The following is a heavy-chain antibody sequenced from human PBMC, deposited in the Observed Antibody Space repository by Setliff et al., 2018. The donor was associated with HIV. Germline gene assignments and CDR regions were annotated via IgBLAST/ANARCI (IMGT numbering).Heavy chain of an antibody. Sequence: ASETLSLTCIVSGGSFSSSSYSWGWIRLPPGKGLEWIGSIDYSGRTYYNPSLKSRVTISVDTSKNQFSLSLSSVTAADTAVYYCARQFWMLTTLYFDSLGPGTLVTVSS. J-gene: IGHJ4*02. CDR1: GGSFSSSSYS. CDR3: ARQFWMLTTLYFDS. CDR2: IDYSGRT. V-gene: IGHV4-39*01. D-gene: IGHD3-16*01.